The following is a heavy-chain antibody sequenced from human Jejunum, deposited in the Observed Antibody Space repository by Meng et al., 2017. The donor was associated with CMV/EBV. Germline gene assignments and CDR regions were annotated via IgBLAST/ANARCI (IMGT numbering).Heavy chain of an antibody. CDR3: TRGGED. CDR1: GFTVSSIY. V-gene: IGHV3-53*01. Sequence: VQVVESGGGLVQPGGSLSLSCRASGFTVSSIYMSGVRQAPGKGLEWVSVIYGGGTTYYADSVKGRFTISRDNSKNTVYLQMNSLRAEDTAVYYCTRGGEDWGQGTLVTVSS. CDR2: IYGGGTT. J-gene: IGHJ4*02.